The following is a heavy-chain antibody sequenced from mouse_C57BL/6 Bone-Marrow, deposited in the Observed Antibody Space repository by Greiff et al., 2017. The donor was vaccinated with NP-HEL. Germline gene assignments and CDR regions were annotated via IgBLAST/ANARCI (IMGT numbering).Heavy chain of an antibody. J-gene: IGHJ3*01. V-gene: IGHV5-6*01. CDR2: ISSGGSYT. CDR3: ALRFAY. CDR1: GFTFSSYG. Sequence: EVMLVESGGDLVKPGGSLKLSCAASGFTFSSYGMSWVRQTPDKRLEWVATISSGGSYTYYPDSVKGRFTISRDNAKNTLYLQMSSLKSEDTAMYYCALRFAYWGQGTLVTVSA.